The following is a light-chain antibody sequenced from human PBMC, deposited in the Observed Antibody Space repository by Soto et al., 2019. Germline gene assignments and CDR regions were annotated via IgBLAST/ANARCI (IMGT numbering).Light chain of an antibody. CDR1: SSDVGDYNY. CDR2: DVT. CDR3: CSYAGSYTLVV. J-gene: IGLJ2*01. V-gene: IGLV2-11*01. Sequence: QSALTQPRSVSGSPGQSVTISCTGTSSDVGDYNYVSWYQQHPGKAPKLMIYDVTKRPSGVPDRFSGSKSGNTASLTISGRQAEDEADYYCCSYAGSYTLVVFGGGTKLTVL.